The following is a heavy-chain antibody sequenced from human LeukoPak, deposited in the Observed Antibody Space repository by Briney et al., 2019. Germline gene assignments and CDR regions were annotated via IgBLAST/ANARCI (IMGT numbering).Heavy chain of an antibody. J-gene: IGHJ4*02. CDR2: IYYSGST. CDR3: ARHTIFGVVTANY. D-gene: IGHD3-3*01. V-gene: IGHV4-39*01. CDR1: GGSISSSSYY. Sequence: SETLSLTCTVSGGSISSSSYYWGWIRQPPGKGLEWIGSIYYSGSTYYNPSLKSRVTISVDTSKNQFSLKLNSVTAADTAVYYCARHTIFGVVTANYWGQGTLVTVSS.